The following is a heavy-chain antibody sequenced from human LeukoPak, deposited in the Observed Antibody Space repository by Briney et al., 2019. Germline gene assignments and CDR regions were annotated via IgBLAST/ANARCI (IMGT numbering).Heavy chain of an antibody. CDR2: ISAYNGNT. CDR1: GYTFTSYG. Sequence: GASVKVSCKASGYTFTSYGISWVRQAPGQGLEGMGWISAYNGNTNYAQKLQGRVTMTTDTSTSTAYMELRSLRSDDTAVYYCARTYSSSWYAVGDYWGQGTLVTVSS. J-gene: IGHJ4*02. CDR3: ARTYSSSWYAVGDY. V-gene: IGHV1-18*01. D-gene: IGHD6-13*01.